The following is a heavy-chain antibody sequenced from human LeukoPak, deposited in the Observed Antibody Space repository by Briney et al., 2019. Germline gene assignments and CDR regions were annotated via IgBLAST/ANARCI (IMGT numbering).Heavy chain of an antibody. CDR1: GFTFSSYW. V-gene: IGHV3-74*01. CDR3: AREPYDILTGPFDY. Sequence: GGSLRLSCAASGFTFSSYWMHWVRQAPGKGLVWVSYIKSDGRSTNYADSVKGRFTISRDNSKNTLYLQMNSLRAEDTAVYYCAREPYDILTGPFDYWGQGTLVTVSS. J-gene: IGHJ4*02. CDR2: IKSDGRST. D-gene: IGHD3-9*01.